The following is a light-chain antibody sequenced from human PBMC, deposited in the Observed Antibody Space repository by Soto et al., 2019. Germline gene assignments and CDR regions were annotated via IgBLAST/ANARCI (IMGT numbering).Light chain of an antibody. CDR3: LQHNSYPRA. Sequence: IQMTQSPSSLSASVGDRVTITCRASQDIGNDLGWYQQKPGKAPKRLIYAASSLESGVPARFSGSGSGTEFTLTISSLQPEDFATYYCLQHNSYPRAFGQGTKVEIK. CDR2: AAS. CDR1: QDIGND. V-gene: IGKV1-17*01. J-gene: IGKJ1*01.